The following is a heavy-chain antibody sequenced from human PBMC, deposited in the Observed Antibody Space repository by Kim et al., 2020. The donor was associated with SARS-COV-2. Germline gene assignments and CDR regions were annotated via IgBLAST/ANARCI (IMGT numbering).Heavy chain of an antibody. D-gene: IGHD2-2*01. CDR3: VKVVGSKYQLLGSDY. CDR1: GFTFSSYA. Sequence: GGSLRLSCSASGFTFSSYAMHWVRQAPGKGLEYVSAISSNGGSTYYADSVKGRFTISRDNSKNTLYLQMSSLRAEDTAVYYCVKVVGSKYQLLGSDYWGQGTLVTVSS. V-gene: IGHV3-64D*06. CDR2: ISSNGGST. J-gene: IGHJ4*02.